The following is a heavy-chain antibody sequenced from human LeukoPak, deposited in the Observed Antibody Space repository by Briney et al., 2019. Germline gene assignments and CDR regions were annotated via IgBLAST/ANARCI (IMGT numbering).Heavy chain of an antibody. D-gene: IGHD1-1*01. J-gene: IGHJ4*02. CDR2: INSGSRYT. CDR3: ARSLTTLTYVGY. CDR1: GFTFSSYM. Sequence: PGGSLRLSCAASGFTFSSYMMNWVRQAPGKGLVWVSSINSGSRYTYYTESVKGRFTVSRDNAKNSLFLQMNCLRAADTSMYYCARSLTTLTYVGYWGQGTLVTVSS. V-gene: IGHV3-21*01.